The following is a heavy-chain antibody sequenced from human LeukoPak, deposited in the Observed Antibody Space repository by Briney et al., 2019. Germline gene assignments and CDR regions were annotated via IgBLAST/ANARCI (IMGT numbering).Heavy chain of an antibody. V-gene: IGHV1-24*01. D-gene: IGHD6-13*01. CDR3: ATEISSWFPFDY. Sequence: ASVTVSCKVSGYTLTELSMHWVRQAPGKGLEWMGGFDPEDGETIYAQKFQGRVTMTEDTSTDTAYMELSSLRSEDTAVYYCATEISSWFPFDYWGQGTLVTVSS. J-gene: IGHJ4*02. CDR2: FDPEDGET. CDR1: GYTLTELS.